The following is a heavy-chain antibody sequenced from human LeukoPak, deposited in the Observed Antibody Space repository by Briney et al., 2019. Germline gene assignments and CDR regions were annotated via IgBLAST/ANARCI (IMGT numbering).Heavy chain of an antibody. CDR2: IASDGSST. CDR1: GFTFSSYW. CDR3: AKDQKYYYDSSGFNWFDP. V-gene: IGHV3-74*01. Sequence: GGSLRLSCAASGFTFSSYWMNWVRQAPGKGLVWVSRIASDGSSTTYADSVKGRFTISRDNSKNTLYLQMNSLRAEDTAVYYCAKDQKYYYDSSGFNWFDPWGQGTLVTVSS. D-gene: IGHD3-22*01. J-gene: IGHJ5*02.